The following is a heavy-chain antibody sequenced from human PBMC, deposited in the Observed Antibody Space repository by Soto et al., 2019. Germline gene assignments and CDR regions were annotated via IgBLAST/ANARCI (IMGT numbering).Heavy chain of an antibody. D-gene: IGHD3-22*01. CDR2: IYYSGTT. V-gene: IGHV4-59*08. J-gene: IGHJ4*02. CDR3: ATYDSSGLEF. CDR1: RGSISSYY. Sequence: SETLSLTCTVSRGSISSYYWNWIRQPPGKGLEWIGYIYYSGTTYYNPSLKSRLTISIDTSKKQFSLRLTSVTAADTAVYYCATYDSSGLEFWGQGTLVTVSS.